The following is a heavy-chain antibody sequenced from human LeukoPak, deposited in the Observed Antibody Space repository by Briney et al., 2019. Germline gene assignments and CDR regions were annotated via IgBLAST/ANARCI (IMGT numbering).Heavy chain of an antibody. CDR3: ATSFYDYVWGSYRGGGY. V-gene: IGHV7-4-1*02. D-gene: IGHD3-16*01. CDR1: GYTFTGYY. J-gene: IGHJ4*02. Sequence: ASVKVSCKTSGYTFTGYYMHWVRQAPGQGLEWMGWINTNTGNPTYAQGFTGRFVFSLDTSVSTAYLQISSLKAEDTAVYYCATSFYDYVWGSYRGGGYWGQGTLVTVSS. CDR2: INTNTGNP.